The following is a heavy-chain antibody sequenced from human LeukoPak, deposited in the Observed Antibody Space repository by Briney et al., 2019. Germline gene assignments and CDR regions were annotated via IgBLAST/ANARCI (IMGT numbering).Heavy chain of an antibody. D-gene: IGHD6-6*01. J-gene: IGHJ5*02. CDR3: ARDILTGVAARPRWFDP. Sequence: SETLSLTCTVSGYSISSGYYWGWIRQPPGKGLEWIGGIYHSGSTYYNPSLKSRVTISVDTSKNQFSLKLSSVTAADTAVYYCARDILTGVAARPRWFDPWGQGTLVTVSS. V-gene: IGHV4-38-2*02. CDR2: IYHSGST. CDR1: GYSISSGYY.